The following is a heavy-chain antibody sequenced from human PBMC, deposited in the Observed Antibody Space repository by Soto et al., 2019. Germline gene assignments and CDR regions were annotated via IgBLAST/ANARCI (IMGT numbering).Heavy chain of an antibody. CDR3: AREDIVEVVAAKELSYYYGMDV. CDR2: ISAYNGNT. J-gene: IGHJ6*02. Sequence: ASVKVSCRGSGYTITSYGISWVRQAPGQGLEWMGWISAYNGNTNYAQKLQGRVTMTTDTSTSTAYMELRSLRSDDTAVYYCAREDIVEVVAAKELSYYYGMDVWG. V-gene: IGHV1-18*01. D-gene: IGHD2-15*01. CDR1: GYTITSYG.